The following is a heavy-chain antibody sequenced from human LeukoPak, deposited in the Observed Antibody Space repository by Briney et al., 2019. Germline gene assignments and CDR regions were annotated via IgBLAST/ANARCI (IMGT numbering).Heavy chain of an antibody. Sequence: GRSLRLSCAASGCTFSSYAMHWVRQAPGKGLEWVAVISYAGSNKYYADSVKGRFTISRDNSKNTLYLQMNSLRAEDTAVYYCARDLRRHIVVVTAIRYYYYGMDVWGQGTTVTVSS. CDR1: GCTFSSYA. V-gene: IGHV3-30-3*01. D-gene: IGHD2-21*02. CDR3: ARDLRRHIVVVTAIRYYYYGMDV. J-gene: IGHJ6*02. CDR2: ISYAGSNK.